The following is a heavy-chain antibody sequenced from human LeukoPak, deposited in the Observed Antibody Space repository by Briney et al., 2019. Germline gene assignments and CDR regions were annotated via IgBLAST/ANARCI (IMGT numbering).Heavy chain of an antibody. Sequence: GGSLRLSCAASGFTFSSYAMTWVRQAPGKGLEWVSGISGSGGSTHYADSVKGRSTISRDNSKNTLYLQMNSLGAEDTAVYYCAKPARTDYADYWGQGTLVTVSS. CDR3: AKPARTDYADY. CDR2: ISGSGGST. CDR1: GFTFSSYA. J-gene: IGHJ4*02. V-gene: IGHV3-23*01. D-gene: IGHD1-14*01.